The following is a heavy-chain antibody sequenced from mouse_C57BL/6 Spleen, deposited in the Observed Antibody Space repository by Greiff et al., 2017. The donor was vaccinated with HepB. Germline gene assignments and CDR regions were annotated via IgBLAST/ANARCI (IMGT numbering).Heavy chain of an antibody. CDR2: IYPRSGNT. CDR3: SSSSYRYYAMDY. CDR1: GYTFTSYG. V-gene: IGHV1-81*01. Sequence: QVQLQQSGAELARPGASVKLSCKASGYTFTSYGISWVKQRTGQGLEWIGEIYPRSGNTYYNEKFKGKATLTADKSSSTAYMDLRRLTSEDSAVYFGSSSSYRYYAMDYWGQGTSVTVSS. J-gene: IGHJ4*01. D-gene: IGHD1-1*01.